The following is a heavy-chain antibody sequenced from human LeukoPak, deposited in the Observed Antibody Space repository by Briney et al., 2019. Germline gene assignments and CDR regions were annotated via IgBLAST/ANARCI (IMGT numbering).Heavy chain of an antibody. D-gene: IGHD1-7*01. V-gene: IGHV1-18*01. Sequence: ASVKVSCKAFGYTFTSYGISWVRQAPGQGLEWMGWISAYNGNTNYAQKLQGRVTMTTDTSTSTAYMELRSLRSDDTAVYYCAREVSLTGTSDYWGQGTLVTVSS. CDR1: GYTFTSYG. CDR3: AREVSLTGTSDY. CDR2: ISAYNGNT. J-gene: IGHJ4*02.